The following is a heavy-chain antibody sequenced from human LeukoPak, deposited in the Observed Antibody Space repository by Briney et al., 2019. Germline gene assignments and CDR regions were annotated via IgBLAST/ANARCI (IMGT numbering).Heavy chain of an antibody. V-gene: IGHV3-7*01. J-gene: IGHJ3*02. D-gene: IGHD1-26*01. Sequence: GGSLRLSCAASGFTFSSCWMSWVRQAPGKGLEWVANIKQDGSEKYYVDSVKGRFTISRDNAKNSLYLQMNSLRVEDTALYYCARDSDTCTGCAFDMWGQGTMVTVSS. CDR2: IKQDGSEK. CDR3: ARDSDTCTGCAFDM. CDR1: GFTFSSCW.